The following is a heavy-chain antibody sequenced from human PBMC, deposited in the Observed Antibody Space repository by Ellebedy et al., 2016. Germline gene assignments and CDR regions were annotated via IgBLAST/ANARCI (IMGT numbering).Heavy chain of an antibody. CDR1: GFTFDDYA. J-gene: IGHJ4*02. V-gene: IGHV3-9*01. Sequence: SLKISCAASGFTFDDYAMHWVRQAPGKGLEWVSGISWNSGNIGYADSVKGRFTISRDNAKNSLYLQMNSLRAEDTALYYCAKGRDYDILTGYPNWGQGTLVTVSS. CDR3: AKGRDYDILTGYPN. D-gene: IGHD3-9*01. CDR2: ISWNSGNI.